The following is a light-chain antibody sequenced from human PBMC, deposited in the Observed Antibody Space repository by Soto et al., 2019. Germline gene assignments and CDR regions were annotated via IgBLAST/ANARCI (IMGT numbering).Light chain of an antibody. J-gene: IGKJ1*01. Sequence: DIQMPQPPSTLSASVGDRVTITCRASQSISSWLAWYQQKPGKAPKLLIYDASSLESGVPSRFSGSGSGTEFPLTISSLQPDDFATYYCQQYNNYSWTFGQGTKVEIK. V-gene: IGKV1-5*01. CDR2: DAS. CDR1: QSISSW. CDR3: QQYNNYSWT.